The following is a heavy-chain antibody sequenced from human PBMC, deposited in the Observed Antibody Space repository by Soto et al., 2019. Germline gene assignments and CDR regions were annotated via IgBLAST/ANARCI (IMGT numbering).Heavy chain of an antibody. CDR1: GYTFSNYG. D-gene: IGHD3-10*01. CDR2: ISVYNYNT. V-gene: IGHV1-18*01. J-gene: IGHJ4*02. CDR3: ARGGGYYGSGTYPFDY. Sequence: QVQLVQSGAEVKKPGASVKVSCKTSGYTFSNYGIAWVRQAPGQGLEWMGWISVYNYNTNYAQKLQGRVTMTRDISPSTAYMELRSRISDDTAVYYCARGGGYYGSGTYPFDYWGQGTLVTVSS.